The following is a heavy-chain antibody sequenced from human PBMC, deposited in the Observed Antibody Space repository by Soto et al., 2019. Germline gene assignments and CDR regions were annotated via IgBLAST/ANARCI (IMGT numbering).Heavy chain of an antibody. CDR3: ARASQPDYYYYYGMDV. V-gene: IGHV1-69*13. CDR2: IIPIFGTA. CDR1: GGTFSSYA. J-gene: IGHJ6*02. D-gene: IGHD6-13*01. Sequence: SVRVSCKXSGGTFSSYAISWVRQAPGQGLEWMGGIIPIFGTANYAQKFQGRVTITADESTSTAYMELSSLRSEDTAVYYCARASQPDYYYYYGMDVWGQGTTVTVSS.